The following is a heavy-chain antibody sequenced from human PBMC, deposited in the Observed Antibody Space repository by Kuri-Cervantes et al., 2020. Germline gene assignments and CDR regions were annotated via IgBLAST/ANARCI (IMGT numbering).Heavy chain of an antibody. D-gene: IGHD2-15*01. CDR1: GLTFSNYW. Sequence: GGSLRLSCAVSGLTFSNYWMSWVRQAPGKGLEWVANIKQDGSEKYYVDSVKGRFTISRDNSKNTLYLQMNSLRAEDTAVYYCAKDWLGYCRGGSCYSYYYGMDVWGQGTTVTVSS. CDR3: AKDWLGYCRGGSCYSYYYGMDV. CDR2: IKQDGSEK. J-gene: IGHJ6*02. V-gene: IGHV3-7*01.